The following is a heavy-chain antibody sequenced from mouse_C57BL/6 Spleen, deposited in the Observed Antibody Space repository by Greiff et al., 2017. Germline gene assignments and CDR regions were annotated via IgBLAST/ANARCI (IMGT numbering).Heavy chain of an antibody. V-gene: IGHV1-55*01. D-gene: IGHD4-1*01. CDR1: GYTFTSYW. Sequence: QVQLKQPGAELVKPGASVKMSCKASGYTFTSYWITWVKQRPGQGLEWVGDIYPGSGSTNYNEKFKSKATLTVDTASSTAYMQLSSLTSEDSAVYYCARGNWERMDYWGQGTSVTVSS. J-gene: IGHJ4*01. CDR2: IYPGSGST. CDR3: ARGNWERMDY.